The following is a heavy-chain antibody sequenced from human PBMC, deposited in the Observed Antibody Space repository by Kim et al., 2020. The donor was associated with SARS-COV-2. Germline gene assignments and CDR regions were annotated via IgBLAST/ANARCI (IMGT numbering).Heavy chain of an antibody. CDR2: ISSSGSTI. V-gene: IGHV3-11*01. J-gene: IGHJ5*02. D-gene: IGHD6-13*01. Sequence: GGSLRLSCTASGFTFSDYYMTWIRQAPGKGLECVSYISSSGSTIYYADSVKGRFTISRDNTKNSLYLRMNNLRAEDTAVYYCAREHSSTWYPWFDPWGQG. CDR3: AREHSSTWYPWFDP. CDR1: GFTFSDYY.